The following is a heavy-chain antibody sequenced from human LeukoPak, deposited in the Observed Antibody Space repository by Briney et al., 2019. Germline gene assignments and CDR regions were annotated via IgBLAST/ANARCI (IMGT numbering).Heavy chain of an antibody. CDR2: IIPILGIA. CDR1: GGTFSSYT. Sequence: ASVKVSCKASGGTFSSYTISWVRQAPGQGLEWMGRIIPILGIANYAQKFQGRVTITTDESTRTAYMELSSLRSEDTAVYYCARERPPGDSSSWFLEGYFDIWGQGSLVIVSS. CDR3: ARERPPGDSSSWFLEGYFDI. J-gene: IGHJ4*02. D-gene: IGHD6-13*01. V-gene: IGHV1-69*16.